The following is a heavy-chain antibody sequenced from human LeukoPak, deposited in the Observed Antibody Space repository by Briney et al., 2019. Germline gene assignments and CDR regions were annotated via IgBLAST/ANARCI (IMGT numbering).Heavy chain of an antibody. CDR2: IYHSGST. V-gene: IGHV4-59*08. D-gene: IGHD6-19*01. J-gene: IGHJ4*02. CDR1: GGSISSYY. Sequence: SETLSLTCTVSGGSISSYYWSWIRQPPGKGLEWIGYIYHSGSTYYNPSLKSRVTISVDTSKNQFSLKLSSVTAADTAVYYCARHDLEEYSSVWYYFDYWGQGTLVTVSS. CDR3: ARHDLEEYSSVWYYFDY.